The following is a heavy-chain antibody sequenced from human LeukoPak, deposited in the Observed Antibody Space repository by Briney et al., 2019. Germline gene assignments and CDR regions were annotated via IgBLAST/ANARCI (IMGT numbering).Heavy chain of an antibody. CDR1: GGSISSTSYY. D-gene: IGHD5-24*01. CDR3: ARGRWLPQFQFDY. Sequence: PSETLSLTCVVSGGSISSTSYYWGWIRQPPGKGLEWIGSIYYSGSTYYNPSLKSRVTISVDTSKNQFSLKLSSVTAADTAVYYCARGRWLPQFQFDYWGQGTLVTVSS. J-gene: IGHJ4*02. CDR2: IYYSGST. V-gene: IGHV4-39*07.